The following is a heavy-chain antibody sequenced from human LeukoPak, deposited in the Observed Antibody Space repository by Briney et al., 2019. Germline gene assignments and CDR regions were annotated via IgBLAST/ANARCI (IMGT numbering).Heavy chain of an antibody. Sequence: XXGLEWIXXIYYSGSTYYNPSLKSRVTISVDTSKNQFSLKLSSVTAADTAVYYCAREALDYADYLGDYYYGMDVWGQGTTVTVSS. J-gene: IGHJ6*02. D-gene: IGHD4-17*01. V-gene: IGHV4-30-4*01. CDR3: AREALDYADYLGDYYYGMDV. CDR2: IYYSGST.